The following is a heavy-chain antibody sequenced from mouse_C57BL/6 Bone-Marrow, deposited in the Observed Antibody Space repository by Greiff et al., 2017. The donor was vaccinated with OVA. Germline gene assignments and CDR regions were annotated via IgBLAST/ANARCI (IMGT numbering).Heavy chain of an antibody. CDR1: GYTFTSYW. V-gene: IGHV1-61*01. D-gene: IGHD1-1*01. CDR3: ASGTTVVTGDWYFDV. J-gene: IGHJ1*03. Sequence: QVQLQQPGAELVRPGSSVKLSCKASGYTFTSYWMDWVKQRPGQGLEWIGNIYPSDSETHYNQKFKDKATLTVDKSSSTAYMQLSSLTSEESAVYYCASGTTVVTGDWYFDVWGTGTTVTVSS. CDR2: IYPSDSET.